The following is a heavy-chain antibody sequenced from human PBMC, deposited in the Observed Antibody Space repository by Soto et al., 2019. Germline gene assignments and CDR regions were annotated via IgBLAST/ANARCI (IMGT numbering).Heavy chain of an antibody. Sequence: GESLKISCKTSGYSFISYWVAWVRQKPGKGLEWMGTFYPGDSTSTYSPSFQGQVTISVDKSISTAYLHLSSLKASDTAMYYCARIIGYCRNNDCSWTFDIWGQGAMVTVSS. D-gene: IGHD2-2*03. CDR1: GYSFISYW. CDR3: ARIIGYCRNNDCSWTFDI. V-gene: IGHV5-51*01. J-gene: IGHJ3*02. CDR2: FYPGDSTS.